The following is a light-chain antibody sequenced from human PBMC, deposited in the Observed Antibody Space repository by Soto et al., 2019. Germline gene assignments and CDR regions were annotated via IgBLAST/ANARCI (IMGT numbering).Light chain of an antibody. CDR1: SGHSSYA. V-gene: IGLV4-69*01. Sequence: QLVLTQSPSASASLGASVKLTCTLSSGHSSYAIAWHQKQPGKGPRYLMDLNNDGSHTKRDGIPDRFSGSSSGAERYLIISSLQSEDEADYYCQTWGTGVQVFGGGTKLTVL. CDR3: QTWGTGVQV. CDR2: LNNDGSH. J-gene: IGLJ2*01.